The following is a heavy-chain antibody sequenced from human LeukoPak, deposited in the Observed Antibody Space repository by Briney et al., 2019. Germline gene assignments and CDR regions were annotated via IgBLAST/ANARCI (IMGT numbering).Heavy chain of an antibody. D-gene: IGHD6-19*01. V-gene: IGHV3-43*02. J-gene: IGHJ4*02. Sequence: GGSLRLSCAVSGFTFDDYAMHWVRQAPGTGLEWFSLISGDGGATHYAASVKGRFTISRDNSKNSLYLQMNSLRTEHTAFYYCAKDMAYSSGWYGIDYWGQGTLVTVSS. CDR3: AKDMAYSSGWYGIDY. CDR1: GFTFDDYA. CDR2: ISGDGGAT.